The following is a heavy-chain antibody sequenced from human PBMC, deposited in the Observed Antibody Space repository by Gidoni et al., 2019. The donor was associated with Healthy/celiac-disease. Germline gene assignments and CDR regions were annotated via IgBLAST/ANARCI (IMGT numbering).Heavy chain of an antibody. Sequence: QVQLVESGGGVVQPGRSLSLSCHASGFTFSSYAMHWVRQAPGKGLEWVAVISYDGSNKYYADSVKGRFTISRDNSKNTLYLQMNSLRAEDTAVYYCARDSGYSSGWYGYYYYYGMDAWGQGTTVTVSS. V-gene: IGHV3-30-3*01. CDR3: ARDSGYSSGWYGYYYYYGMDA. J-gene: IGHJ6*02. CDR1: GFTFSSYA. CDR2: ISYDGSNK. D-gene: IGHD6-19*01.